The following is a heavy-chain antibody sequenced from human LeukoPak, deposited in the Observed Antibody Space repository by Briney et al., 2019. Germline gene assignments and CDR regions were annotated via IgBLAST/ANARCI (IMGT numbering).Heavy chain of an antibody. CDR3: ARPNGSGSYGYGMDV. Sequence: ASVKVSCKASGGTFSSYAISWVRQAPGQGLEWMGRIIPILGIANYAQKSQGRVTITADKSTSTAYMELSSLRSEDTAVYYCARPNGSGSYGYGMDVWGQGTTVTVSS. CDR1: GGTFSSYA. V-gene: IGHV1-69*04. D-gene: IGHD3-10*01. CDR2: IIPILGIA. J-gene: IGHJ6*02.